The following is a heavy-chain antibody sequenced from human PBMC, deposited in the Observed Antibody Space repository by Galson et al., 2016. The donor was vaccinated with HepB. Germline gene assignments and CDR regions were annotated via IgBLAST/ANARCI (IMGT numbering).Heavy chain of an antibody. Sequence: SVKVSCKASGYTFTSYGISWVRQVPGQGLEWMGWITAFNGNTIYAQNFQGRFTMTTDTSTNTVYMELRSLRSDDTAVYYCARDPYYDSCTYPEYFQHWGQGTLVTVSS. CDR2: ITAFNGNT. CDR1: GYTFTSYG. J-gene: IGHJ1*01. D-gene: IGHD3-22*01. CDR3: ARDPYYDSCTYPEYFQH. V-gene: IGHV1-18*01.